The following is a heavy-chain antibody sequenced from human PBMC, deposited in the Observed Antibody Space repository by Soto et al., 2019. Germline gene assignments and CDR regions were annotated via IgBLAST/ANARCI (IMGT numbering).Heavy chain of an antibody. Sequence: QVQLVQSGAEVKEPGSSVKVSCKVSGGTFSSQTINWVRQVPGQGLEWMGSVIPIIGEGKYAQSFLGRVTIPADRPTSTAYRELSSLRSGERAVYYCARPAVNDLDADSSAFDIWGQGTMVTVSS. J-gene: IGHJ3*02. V-gene: IGHV1-69*02. CDR2: VIPIIGEG. CDR1: GGTFSSQT. D-gene: IGHD1-1*01. CDR3: ARPAVNDLDADSSAFDI.